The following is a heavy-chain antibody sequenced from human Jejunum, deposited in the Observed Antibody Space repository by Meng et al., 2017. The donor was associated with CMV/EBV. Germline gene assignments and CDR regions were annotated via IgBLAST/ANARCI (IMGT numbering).Heavy chain of an antibody. D-gene: IGHD2/OR15-2a*01. CDR3: AKPFPDYLYYFDY. Sequence: FKFGDHAMAWVRQAPRKGLEWVGFIRSKAYGGTIEYAASVESRFTISRDDSKSTAYLQMNSLRAEDTAVYYCAKPFPDYLYYFDYWGQGTRVTVSS. CDR1: FKFGDHA. CDR2: IRSKAYGGTI. J-gene: IGHJ4*02. V-gene: IGHV3-49*04.